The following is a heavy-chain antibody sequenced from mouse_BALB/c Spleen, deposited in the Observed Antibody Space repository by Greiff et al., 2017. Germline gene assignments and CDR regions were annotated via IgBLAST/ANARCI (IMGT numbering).Heavy chain of an antibody. CDR3: TRYYGSYFV. CDR2: IDPETGGT. D-gene: IGHD2-1*01. CDR1: GYTFTDYE. V-gene: IGHV1-15*01. Sequence: QVQLQQSGAELVRPGASVTLSCKASGYTFTDYEMHWVKQTPVHGLEWIGAIDPETGGTAYNQKFKGKATLTADKSSSTAYMELRSLTSEDSAVYYCTRYYGSYFVWGAGTTVTVSS. J-gene: IGHJ1*01.